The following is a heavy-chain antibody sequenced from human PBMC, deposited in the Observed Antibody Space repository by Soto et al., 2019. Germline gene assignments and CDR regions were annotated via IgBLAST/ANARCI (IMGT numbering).Heavy chain of an antibody. Sequence: PRLSCAASGFTFSSYAMHWVRQAPGKGLEWVAVISYDGSNKYYADSVKGRFTISRDNSKNTLYLQMNSLRAEDTAVYYCARGQVGATSEDAFDIWGQGTMVTVSS. D-gene: IGHD1-26*01. CDR2: ISYDGSNK. CDR3: ARGQVGATSEDAFDI. V-gene: IGHV3-30-3*01. CDR1: GFTFSSYA. J-gene: IGHJ3*02.